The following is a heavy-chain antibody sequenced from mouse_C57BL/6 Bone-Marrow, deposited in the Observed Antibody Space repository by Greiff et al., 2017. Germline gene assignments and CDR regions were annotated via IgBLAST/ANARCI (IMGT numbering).Heavy chain of an antibody. CDR1: GFTFSDYY. J-gene: IGHJ3*01. CDR2: INYDGSST. Sequence: DVKLVESEGGLVQPGSSMKLSCTASGFTFSDYYMAWVRQVPEKGLEWVANINYDGSSTYYLDSLKSRLLISRDNAKNILYLQMSSVKSEDTATYYCAREGDYYGYDGAWFAYWGQGTLVTVSA. D-gene: IGHD2-2*01. V-gene: IGHV5-16*01. CDR3: AREGDYYGYDGAWFAY.